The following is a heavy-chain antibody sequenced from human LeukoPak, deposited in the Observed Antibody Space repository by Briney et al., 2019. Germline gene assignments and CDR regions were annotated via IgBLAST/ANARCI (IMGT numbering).Heavy chain of an antibody. Sequence: SETLSLTCTVSGGSISSYYWNWIRQPPGKGLEWIGYIYYSGSTNYNPSLKSRVTISVDTSKNQFSLKLSSVTAADTAVYYCARGGWYPESFQHWGQGALVGVSS. V-gene: IGHV4-59*01. D-gene: IGHD6-19*01. CDR3: ARGGWYPESFQH. CDR2: IYYSGST. J-gene: IGHJ1*01. CDR1: GGSISSYY.